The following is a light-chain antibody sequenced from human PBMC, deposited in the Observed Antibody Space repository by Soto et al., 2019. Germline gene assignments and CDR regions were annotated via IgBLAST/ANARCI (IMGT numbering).Light chain of an antibody. J-gene: IGKJ3*01. CDR2: GAS. Sequence: EIVLMQSPGTLSLSPGERATLSCRASQSVHNSYLAWYQQKPGQPPRLLIYGASSRATGIPDRFSGSGSGKDFTLTISRLEPEDFAVYYCHQYGNSPFTFGPGTKVDIK. V-gene: IGKV3-20*01. CDR3: HQYGNSPFT. CDR1: QSVHNSY.